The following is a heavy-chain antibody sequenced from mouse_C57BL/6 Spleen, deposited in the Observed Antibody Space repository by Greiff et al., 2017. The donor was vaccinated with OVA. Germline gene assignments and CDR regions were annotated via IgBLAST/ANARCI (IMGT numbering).Heavy chain of an antibody. D-gene: IGHD2-4*01. Sequence: EVQLQQSGAELVRPGASVKLSCTASGFNIKDDYMHWVKQRPEQGLEWIGWIDPENGDTEYASKFQGKATITADTSSNTAYLQLSSLTSEDTAVYYCTRDYDGYFDVWGTGTTVTVSS. V-gene: IGHV14-4*01. CDR3: TRDYDGYFDV. CDR1: GFNIKDDY. J-gene: IGHJ1*03. CDR2: IDPENGDT.